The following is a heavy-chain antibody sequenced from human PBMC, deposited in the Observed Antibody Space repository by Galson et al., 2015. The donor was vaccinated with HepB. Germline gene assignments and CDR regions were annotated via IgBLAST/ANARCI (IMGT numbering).Heavy chain of an antibody. V-gene: IGHV3-23*01. CDR2: ISGRGSNI. CDR1: GFTFSHYG. D-gene: IGHD5-12*01. CDR3: AKGLPWRGSYSYYNGMDL. J-gene: IGHJ6*02. Sequence: SLRLSCAASGFTFSHYGMNWVRQAPGKGLEWVSFISGRGSNIYYVDSVKGRFSISGDNTKNILYLHMHSLRAEDTAVYYCAKGLPWRGSYSYYNGMDLWGQGTTVTGTS.